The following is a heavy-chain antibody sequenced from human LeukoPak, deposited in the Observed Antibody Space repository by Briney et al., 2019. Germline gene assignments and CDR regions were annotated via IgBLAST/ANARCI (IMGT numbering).Heavy chain of an antibody. V-gene: IGHV6-1*01. CDR3: ARDLIYDSSGYPPYFDC. CDR1: GDSVSSNSAA. D-gene: IGHD3-22*01. J-gene: IGHJ4*02. Sequence: SQTLSLTCAISGDSVSSNSAAWNWIRQSPSGGLEWLGRTYYRSKWYNDYAVSVKSRITINPDTSKNQFSLQLNSVTPEDTAVYYCARDLIYDSSGYPPYFDCWGQGTLVTVSS. CDR2: TYYRSKWYN.